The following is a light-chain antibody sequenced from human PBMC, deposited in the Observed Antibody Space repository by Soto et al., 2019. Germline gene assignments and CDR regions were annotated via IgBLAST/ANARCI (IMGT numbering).Light chain of an antibody. CDR1: SSDIVAYNY. CDR2: DVS. J-gene: IGLJ1*01. V-gene: IGLV2-14*01. CDR3: SSYSTTGSYV. Sequence: QSALTQPASVSGSPGQSITISCTGTSSDIVAYNYVSWYQQHPGKAPKLMIYDVSNRPSGLCNRFSGSKSGNTASLTISGLQAEDEGEYYCSSYSTTGSYVFGAGTKVTVL.